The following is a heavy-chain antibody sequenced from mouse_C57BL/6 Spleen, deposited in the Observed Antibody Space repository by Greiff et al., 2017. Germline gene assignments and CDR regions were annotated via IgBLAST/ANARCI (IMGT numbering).Heavy chain of an antibody. CDR2: IHPNSGST. CDR3: ARGGYDYVYCAMDD. J-gene: IGHJ4*01. D-gene: IGHD2-4*01. Sequence: QVQLKQPGAELVKPGASVKLSCKASGYTFTSYWMHWVKQRPGQGLEWIGMIHPNSGSTNYNEKFKSKATLTVDKSSSTAYMQLSSLTSEDSAVYYCARGGYDYVYCAMDDWGQGTSVTVSS. CDR1: GYTFTSYW. V-gene: IGHV1-64*01.